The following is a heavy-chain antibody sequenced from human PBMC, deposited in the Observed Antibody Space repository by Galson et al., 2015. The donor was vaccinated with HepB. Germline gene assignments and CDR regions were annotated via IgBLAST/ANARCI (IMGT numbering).Heavy chain of an antibody. J-gene: IGHJ4*02. CDR1: GGSISSGGYY. CDR3: ASVSTMIVLRDY. V-gene: IGHV4-31*03. Sequence: TLSLTCTVSGGSISSGGYYWSWIRQHPGKGLEWIGYIYYSGSTYYNPSLKSRVTISVDTSKNQFSLKLSSVTAADTAVYYCASVSTMIVLRDYWGQGTLVTVSS. D-gene: IGHD3-22*01. CDR2: IYYSGST.